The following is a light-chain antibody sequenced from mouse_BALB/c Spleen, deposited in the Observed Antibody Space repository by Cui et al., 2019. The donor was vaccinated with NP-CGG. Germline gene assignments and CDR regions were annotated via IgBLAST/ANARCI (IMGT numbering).Light chain of an antibody. Sequence: QAVVTQESAPTTSPGETVTLTCRSSTGVVTTSNYANWVQEKPDHLFTGLIGGTNNRPPGVPARFSGSLIGDKAALTITGAQTEDEAIYFCALWYSNHWVFGGGTKLTVL. CDR2: GTN. V-gene: IGLV1*01. CDR1: TGVVTTSNY. J-gene: IGLJ1*01. CDR3: ALWYSNHWV.